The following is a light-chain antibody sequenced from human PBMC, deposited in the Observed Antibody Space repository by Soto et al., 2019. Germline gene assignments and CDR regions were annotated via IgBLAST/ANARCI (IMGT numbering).Light chain of an antibody. CDR3: QQSYSVPYT. J-gene: IGKJ2*01. V-gene: IGKV1-39*01. CDR2: AAS. CDR1: QSSGSY. Sequence: DIQMTQSPSSLSPSIGDRVTITCRTSQSSGSYLNWYQQKPGKAPKLLIYAASSLQSGVPSRFSGSVSGTDFTLTISSLQPEDFATYYCQQSYSVPYTFGQGTKLEIK.